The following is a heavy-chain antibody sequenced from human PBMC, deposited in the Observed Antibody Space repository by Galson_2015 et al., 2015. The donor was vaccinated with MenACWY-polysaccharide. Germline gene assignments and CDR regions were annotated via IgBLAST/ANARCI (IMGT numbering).Heavy chain of an antibody. D-gene: IGHD3-10*01. CDR1: GFTFSSYT. V-gene: IGHV3-21*01. CDR3: ARAARITSFDP. J-gene: IGHJ5*02. Sequence: SLRLSCAASGFTFSSYTMNWVRQAPGKGLEWVSSMSSSSSYIYYADSVKGRFTISRDNAKNSLYLQMNSLRAEDTAVYYCARAARITSFDPWGQGTLVTVSS. CDR2: MSSSSSYI.